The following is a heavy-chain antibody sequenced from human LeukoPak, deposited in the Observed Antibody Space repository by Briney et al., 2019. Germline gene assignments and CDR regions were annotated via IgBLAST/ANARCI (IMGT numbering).Heavy chain of an antibody. CDR3: ARDSPGWGGFDF. V-gene: IGHV3-48*01. CDR2: LQSSSRSL. CDR1: GFPFSSYN. D-gene: IGHD3-10*01. Sequence: GGSLRLSCAASGFPFSSYNMNWVRQAPGKGLKWVSWLQSSSRSLFYADSVKGRFTVSRDDAKNSLYLQLNSLRAEDTAVYYCARDSPGWGGFDFWGQGTLVTVSS. J-gene: IGHJ4*02.